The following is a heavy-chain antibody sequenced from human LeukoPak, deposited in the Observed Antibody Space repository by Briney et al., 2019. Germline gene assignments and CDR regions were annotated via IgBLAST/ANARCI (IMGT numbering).Heavy chain of an antibody. Sequence: GGSLRLSCAASAFSFSDYSMNWVRQAPGKGLEWVSSISSRSRHVYYAASVQRRFTTSRDDAKNSLYMQMNSIRVEAMAVYYCGKDLMGRFLMGGTAAYLHHWGQGTLVTVSS. CDR1: AFSFSDYS. CDR3: GKDLMGRFLMGGTAAYLHH. CDR2: ISSRSRHV. V-gene: IGHV3-21*01. D-gene: IGHD1-26*01. J-gene: IGHJ1*01.